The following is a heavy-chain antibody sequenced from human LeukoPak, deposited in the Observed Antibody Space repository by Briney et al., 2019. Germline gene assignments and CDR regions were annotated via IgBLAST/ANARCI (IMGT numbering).Heavy chain of an antibody. D-gene: IGHD3-22*01. Sequence: SVKVSCKASGGTFSSYAISWVRQAPGQGLEWMGGIIPIFGTANYAQKFQGRVTITADESTSTAYMELSSLRSEDTAAYYCARDKDYDSSGYTNWFDPWGQGTLVTVSS. CDR2: IIPIFGTA. CDR3: ARDKDYDSSGYTNWFDP. J-gene: IGHJ5*02. CDR1: GGTFSSYA. V-gene: IGHV1-69*13.